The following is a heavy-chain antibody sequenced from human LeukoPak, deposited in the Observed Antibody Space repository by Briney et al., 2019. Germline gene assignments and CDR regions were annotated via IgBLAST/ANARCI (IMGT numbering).Heavy chain of an antibody. Sequence: GGSLRLSCAGSGFSFSSHGMHWVRQAPGKGLEWVAFIRYDGSNKYYADSVKGRFTISRDNSKNTLYLQMNSLRAEDTAVYYCAKTDIVVVPAAMQDHYYYYMDVWGKGTTVTISS. D-gene: IGHD2-2*01. CDR3: AKTDIVVVPAAMQDHYYYYMDV. CDR1: GFSFSSHG. V-gene: IGHV3-30*02. J-gene: IGHJ6*03. CDR2: IRYDGSNK.